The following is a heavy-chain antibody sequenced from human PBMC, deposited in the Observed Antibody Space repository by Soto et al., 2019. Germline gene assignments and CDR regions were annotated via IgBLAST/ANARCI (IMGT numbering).Heavy chain of an antibody. V-gene: IGHV4-30-4*01. D-gene: IGHD2-21*02. CDR1: GGSISSGDYY. Sequence: PSETLSLTCTVSGGSISSGDYYWSWIRQPPGKGLEWIGYIYYSGSTYYNPSLKSRVTISVDTSKNQFSLKLSSVTAADTAVYYCAREHIVVATTSWFDPWGQGTLVTVSS. CDR3: AREHIVVATTSWFDP. J-gene: IGHJ5*02. CDR2: IYYSGST.